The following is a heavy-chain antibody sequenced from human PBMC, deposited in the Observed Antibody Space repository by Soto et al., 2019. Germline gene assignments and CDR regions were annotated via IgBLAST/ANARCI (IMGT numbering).Heavy chain of an antibody. CDR3: ARDGLEVRWFGDQGSYFDY. CDR2: ISYDGSNK. J-gene: IGHJ4*02. Sequence: GGSLRLSCAASGFTFSSYAMHWVRQAPGKGLEWVAVISYDGSNKYYADSVKGRFTISRDNSKNTLYLQMNSLRAEDTAVYYCARDGLEVRWFGDQGSYFDYWGQGTLVTVSS. CDR1: GFTFSSYA. D-gene: IGHD3-10*01. V-gene: IGHV3-30-3*01.